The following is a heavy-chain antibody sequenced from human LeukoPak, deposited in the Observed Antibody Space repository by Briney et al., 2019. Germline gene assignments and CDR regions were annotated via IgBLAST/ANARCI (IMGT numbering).Heavy chain of an antibody. CDR1: GGSISSYY. Sequence: SETLSLTCTVSGGSISSYYWSWIRQPPGKGLEWIGYIYYSGSTNYNPSLKSRVTISVDTSKNQFSLKLSSVTAADTAVYYYARHRDYYDSSGYYYFDYWGQGTLVTVSS. V-gene: IGHV4-59*08. CDR2: IYYSGST. D-gene: IGHD3-22*01. CDR3: ARHRDYYDSSGYYYFDY. J-gene: IGHJ4*02.